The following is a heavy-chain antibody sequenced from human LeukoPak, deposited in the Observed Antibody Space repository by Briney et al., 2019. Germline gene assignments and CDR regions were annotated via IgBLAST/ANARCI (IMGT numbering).Heavy chain of an antibody. V-gene: IGHV1-24*01. Sequence: ASVKVSCKVSGYTLTELSMHWVRQAPGKGLEWMGGFDPEDGETIYTQKFQGRVTMTEDTSTDTAYMELSSLRSEDTAVYYCARSEGGSYYKMGLDYWGQGTLVTVSS. CDR2: FDPEDGET. CDR3: ARSEGGSYYKMGLDY. J-gene: IGHJ4*02. D-gene: IGHD1-26*01. CDR1: GYTLTELS.